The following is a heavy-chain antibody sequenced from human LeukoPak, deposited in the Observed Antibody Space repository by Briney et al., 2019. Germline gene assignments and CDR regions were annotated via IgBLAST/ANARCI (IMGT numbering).Heavy chain of an antibody. CDR2: ISSSSSYI. Sequence: QTGGSLRLSCAASGFTFSSYSMNWVRQAPGKGLEWVSSISSSSSYIYYADSVKGRFTISRDNAKNSLYLQMGSLRTEDMALYHCAAKRGGPAPFESWGQGTLVTVSS. CDR3: AAKRGGPAPFES. CDR1: GFTFSSYS. D-gene: IGHD3-16*01. J-gene: IGHJ4*02. V-gene: IGHV3-21*04.